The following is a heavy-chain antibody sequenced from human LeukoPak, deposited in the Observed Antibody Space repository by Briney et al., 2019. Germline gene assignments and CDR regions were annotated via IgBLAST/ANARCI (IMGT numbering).Heavy chain of an antibody. CDR3: ARRGGFGEFFFDY. Sequence: SSETLSLTCTVSGGSISSSSYYWGWIRQPPGKGLEWIGSIYYSGSTYYNPSLKSRVTISVDTSKNQFSLKLSSVTAADTAVYYCARRGGFGEFFFDYWGQGTLVTVSS. J-gene: IGHJ4*02. CDR2: IYYSGST. V-gene: IGHV4-39*01. D-gene: IGHD3-10*01. CDR1: GGSISSSSYY.